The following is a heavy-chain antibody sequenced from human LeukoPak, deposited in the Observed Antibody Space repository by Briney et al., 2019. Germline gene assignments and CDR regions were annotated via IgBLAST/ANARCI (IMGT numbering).Heavy chain of an antibody. CDR3: ARRMDSSGYYGAFDI. Sequence: PSETLSLTCTVSGGSISSYYWSWIRRPPGKGLEWIGYIYYSGSTNYNPSLKSRVTISVDTSKNQFSLKLSSVTAADTAVYYCARRMDSSGYYGAFDIWGQGTMVTVSS. D-gene: IGHD3-22*01. CDR1: GGSISSYY. V-gene: IGHV4-59*08. CDR2: IYYSGST. J-gene: IGHJ3*02.